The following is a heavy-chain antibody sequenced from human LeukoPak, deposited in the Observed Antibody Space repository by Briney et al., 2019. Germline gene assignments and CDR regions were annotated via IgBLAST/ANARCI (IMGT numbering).Heavy chain of an antibody. D-gene: IGHD1-26*01. V-gene: IGHV4-4*02. J-gene: IGHJ3*02. CDR3: TTRHSGSWFGAFDI. CDR2: MYHSGST. CDR1: GGSISSGHW. Sequence: SETLSLTGAVSGGSISSGHWWSWVRQPPGKGLEWIGEMYHSGSTNYNPSLKSRVTISVDKSKNQFSLKLSSVTAADTAVYYCTTRHSGSWFGAFDIWGQGTMVTVSS.